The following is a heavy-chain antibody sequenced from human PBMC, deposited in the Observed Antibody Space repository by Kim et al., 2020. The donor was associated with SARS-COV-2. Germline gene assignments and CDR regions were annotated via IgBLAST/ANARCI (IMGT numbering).Heavy chain of an antibody. CDR3: VRDDDSPPNALDL. J-gene: IGHJ3*01. D-gene: IGHD2-15*01. Sequence: GGSLRLSCAASGFTFSRYGMHWVRQAPGKGLEWVAVIGSDGRNKAHADSVKGRFTISRDNTKNTLYVEMNNLRVEDTAVYYCVRDDDSPPNALDLWGQGTMVTVSS. CDR1: GFTFSRYG. CDR2: IGSDGRNK. V-gene: IGHV3-33*01.